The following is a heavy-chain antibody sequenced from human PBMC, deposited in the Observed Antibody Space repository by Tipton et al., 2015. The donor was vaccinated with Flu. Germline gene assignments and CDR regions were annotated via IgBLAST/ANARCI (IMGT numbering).Heavy chain of an antibody. CDR2: ISGSGGST. CDR1: GFTFSNYA. Sequence: SLRLSCAASGFTFSNYAMSWVRQAPGKGLEWVSTISGSGGSTYYADSVKGRFTISRDNSKNTLYLQMNSLRAEDTAVYYCAKAATTGYYYGMDVWGQGTTVTVSS. V-gene: IGHV3-23*01. J-gene: IGHJ6*02. D-gene: IGHD4-17*01. CDR3: AKAATTGYYYGMDV.